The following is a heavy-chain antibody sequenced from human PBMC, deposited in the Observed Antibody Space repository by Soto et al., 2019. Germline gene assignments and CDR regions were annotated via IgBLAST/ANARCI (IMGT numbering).Heavy chain of an antibody. CDR3: VDMRGQWLPRD. V-gene: IGHV4-39*01. D-gene: IGHD6-19*01. J-gene: IGHJ4*02. CDR2: IYHTGTA. CDR1: GGSIGGSDYY. Sequence: QLQLQESGPGLVQPSETRSLTCTVSGGSIGGSDYYWAWIRQPPGKGLEWIGTIYHTGTAYYNPPLKSRVLLSVDTSNNQFSLNLFSASATDTATYYCVDMRGQWLPRDWGQGILVTVSS.